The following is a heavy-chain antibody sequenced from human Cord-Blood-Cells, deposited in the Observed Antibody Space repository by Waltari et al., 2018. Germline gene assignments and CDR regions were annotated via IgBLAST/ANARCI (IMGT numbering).Heavy chain of an antibody. CDR3: ARGDAGVDY. V-gene: IGHV3-64*01. J-gene: IGHJ4*01. Sequence: EVQLVASGCGLVELGGSRSLSCAASGSTFSSYAIHWVRQAPGKGLEYFSAISSNGVSTYYANSVKGRFTISRDNSKYTLYLQMGSLRAEDMAVYYCARGDAGVDYGVQGTLVTVSS. D-gene: IGHD2-8*02. CDR1: GSTFSSYA. CDR2: ISSNGVST.